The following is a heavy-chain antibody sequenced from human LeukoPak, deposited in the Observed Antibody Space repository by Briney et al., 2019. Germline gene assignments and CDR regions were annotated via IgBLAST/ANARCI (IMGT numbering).Heavy chain of an antibody. Sequence: PGGSLRLSCAASGFTFSSYGMHWVRQAPGKGLEWVAVIWYDGSNKYYADSVKGRFTISRDNSKNTLYLQMNSLRAEDTAVYYCARGSDGSGSYPPWFDPWGQGTLVTVSS. J-gene: IGHJ5*02. CDR3: ARGSDGSGSYPPWFDP. V-gene: IGHV3-33*01. D-gene: IGHD3-10*01. CDR1: GFTFSSYG. CDR2: IWYDGSNK.